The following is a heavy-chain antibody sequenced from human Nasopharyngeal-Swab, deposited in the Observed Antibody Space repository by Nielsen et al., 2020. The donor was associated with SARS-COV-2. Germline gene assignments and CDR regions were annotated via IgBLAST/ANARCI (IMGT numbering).Heavy chain of an antibody. CDR1: GFTFSSYG. CDR2: IWYDGSNK. J-gene: IGHJ6*02. CDR3: ARDFRFGETTMVDV. Sequence: GESLKISCAASGFTFSSYGMHWVRQALGKGLEWVAVIWYDGSNKYYADSVKGRFTISRDNSKNTLYLQMNSLRAEDTAVYYCARDFRFGETTMVDVWGQGTTVTVSS. V-gene: IGHV3-33*01. D-gene: IGHD3-10*01.